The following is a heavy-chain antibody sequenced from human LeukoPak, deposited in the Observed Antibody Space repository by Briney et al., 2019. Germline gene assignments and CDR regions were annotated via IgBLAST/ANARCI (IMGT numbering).Heavy chain of an antibody. CDR2: MNPNSGNT. Sequence: ASVKVSCTASGYTFTSYDINWVRQATGQGLEWMGWMNPNSGNTGYAQKFQGRVTMTRNTSISTAYMELSSLRSEDTAVYYCARAITGTTWFDPWGQGTLVTVSS. CDR3: ARAITGTTWFDP. CDR1: GYTFTSYD. V-gene: IGHV1-8*01. D-gene: IGHD1-7*01. J-gene: IGHJ5*02.